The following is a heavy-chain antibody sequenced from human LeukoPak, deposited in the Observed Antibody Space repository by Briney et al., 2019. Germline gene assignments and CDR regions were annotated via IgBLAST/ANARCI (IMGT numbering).Heavy chain of an antibody. D-gene: IGHD6-25*01. CDR2: INPKNGGT. Sequence: ASVKVSCNASGYNFAHNIHWVRQAPGQGHEFMGWINPKNGGTKYAQNFQGRVTMTRDTSISTVYMELSSLGSDDTAVYYCVVSIQAAAIPAFDSWGQGTLVTVSS. J-gene: IGHJ4*02. V-gene: IGHV1-2*02. CDR1: GYNFAHN. CDR3: VVSIQAAAIPAFDS.